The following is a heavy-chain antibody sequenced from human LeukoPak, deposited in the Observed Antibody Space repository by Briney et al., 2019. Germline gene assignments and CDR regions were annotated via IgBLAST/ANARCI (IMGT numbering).Heavy chain of an antibody. CDR2: IKSKTDGGTT. V-gene: IGHV3-15*01. CDR1: GFTFSSYW. J-gene: IGHJ6*03. CDR3: TTGTIVVVPAAIRYYYYYYMDV. D-gene: IGHD2-2*01. Sequence: GGSLRLSCAASGFTFSSYWMSWVRQAPGKGLEWVGRIKSKTDGGTTDYAAPVKGRFTISRDDSKNTLYLQMNSLKTEDTAVYYCTTGTIVVVPAAIRYYYYYYMDVWGKGTTVTVSS.